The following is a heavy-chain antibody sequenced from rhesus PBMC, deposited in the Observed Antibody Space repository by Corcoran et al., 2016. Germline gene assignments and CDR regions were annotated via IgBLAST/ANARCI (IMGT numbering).Heavy chain of an antibody. Sequence: QVQLQESGPGLVQPSETLSLTCAVSVGSISRLSYYWCSIRQAPGKGLEWIGYISYSGSTSYNPSLKSRVTISRDTSKNQFSLKLSSVTAADTAVYYCARVGGSWNPEYFEFWGQGALVTVSS. CDR3: ARVGGSWNPEYFEF. D-gene: IGHD6-25*01. V-gene: IGHV4-122*02. CDR1: VGSISRLSYY. J-gene: IGHJ1*01. CDR2: ISYSGST.